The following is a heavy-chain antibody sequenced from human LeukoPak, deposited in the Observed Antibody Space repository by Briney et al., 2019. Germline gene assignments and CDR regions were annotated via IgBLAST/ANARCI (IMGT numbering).Heavy chain of an antibody. V-gene: IGHV4-4*02. CDR3: ARHSGFYFGY. CDR2: THHTGST. J-gene: IGHJ4*02. CDR1: GDSVSGGFW. D-gene: IGHD6-19*01. Sequence: SETLSLTCAVSGDSVSGGFWWSWVRQPPGKGLEWIGETHHTGSTNYNPSLKSRVIISVDGSKNQLSLELTSVTAADTAVYYCARHSGFYFGYWAQGTLVTVSS.